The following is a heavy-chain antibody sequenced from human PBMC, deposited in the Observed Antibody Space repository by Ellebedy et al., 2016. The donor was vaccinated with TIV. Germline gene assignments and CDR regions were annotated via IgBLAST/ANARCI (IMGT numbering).Heavy chain of an antibody. CDR1: GFTFSSYS. D-gene: IGHD5-18*01. CDR3: AREGYSYGSGIDY. CDR2: ISSSSSYI. V-gene: IGHV3-21*01. J-gene: IGHJ4*02. Sequence: GGSLRLSCAASGFTFSSYSMNWVRQAPGKGLEWVSSISSSSSYIYYADSVKGRFTISRDNAKNSLYLQMNSLRAEDTAVYYCAREGYSYGSGIDYWGQGTLVTVSS.